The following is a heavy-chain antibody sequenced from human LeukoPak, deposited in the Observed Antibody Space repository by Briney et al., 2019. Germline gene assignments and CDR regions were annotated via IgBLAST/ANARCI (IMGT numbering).Heavy chain of an antibody. Sequence: GGSLRLSCAASGFSFSSYGMHWVRQAPGKGLEWVAFIRYDGSNKYYADSVKGRFTIPRDNSKNTLYLQMNSLRAEDTAVYYCAKDDGGNFNDAFDIWGQGTMVTVSS. CDR2: IRYDGSNK. CDR3: AKDDGGNFNDAFDI. V-gene: IGHV3-30*02. D-gene: IGHD4-23*01. J-gene: IGHJ3*02. CDR1: GFSFSSYG.